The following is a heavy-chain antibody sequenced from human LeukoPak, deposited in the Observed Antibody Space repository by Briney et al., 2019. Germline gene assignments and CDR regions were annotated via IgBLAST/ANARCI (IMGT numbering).Heavy chain of an antibody. D-gene: IGHD2-15*01. V-gene: IGHV3-74*01. CDR3: ARGAVDCSAGSCYYLFDY. CDR2: INTDGSST. Sequence: TGGSLRLSCAASGFKFSNYWMHWVREAPGKGLVWVSRINTDGSSTTYAVSVKGRFTISRDNAKNTLSLQMSSLRAEDTAVYYCARGAVDCSAGSCYYLFDYWGQGTLVTVSS. J-gene: IGHJ4*02. CDR1: GFKFSNYW.